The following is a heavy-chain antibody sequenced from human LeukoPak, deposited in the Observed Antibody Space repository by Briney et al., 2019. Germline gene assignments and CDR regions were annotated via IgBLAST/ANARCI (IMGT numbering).Heavy chain of an antibody. Sequence: GASVKVSCKASGGTFSSYAISWVRQAPGQGLEWMGGIIPIFGTANYAQKFQGRVTINADESTSTAYMELSSLRSEDTAVYYCARKATVTGQYYFDYWGQGTLVTVSS. V-gene: IGHV1-69*13. J-gene: IGHJ4*02. CDR1: GGTFSSYA. D-gene: IGHD4-17*01. CDR2: IIPIFGTA. CDR3: ARKATVTGQYYFDY.